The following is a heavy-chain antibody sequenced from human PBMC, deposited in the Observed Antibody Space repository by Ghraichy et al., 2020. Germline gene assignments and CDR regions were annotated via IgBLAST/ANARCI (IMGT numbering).Heavy chain of an antibody. CDR3: ARDLLYCSGSTCYSDSWRWFDP. J-gene: IGHJ5*02. CDR1: GFTFSGYW. V-gene: IGHV3-74*01. Sequence: GGCLRLSCAASGFTFSGYWMHWVRQAPGKGLMWVSRINSDGSSATYADSVKGRFTVSRDNAKNTLYLQMNSLRAEDTAVYYCARDLLYCSGSTCYSDSWRWFDPWGQGTLVTVSS. CDR2: INSDGSSA. D-gene: IGHD2-15*01.